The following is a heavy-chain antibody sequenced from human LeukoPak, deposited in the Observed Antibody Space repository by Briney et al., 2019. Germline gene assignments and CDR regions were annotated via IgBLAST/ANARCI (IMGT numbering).Heavy chain of an antibody. V-gene: IGHV1-2*02. Sequence: SCQPSTYSLTGYYMHCDRQAPGQGLGWMGWIQTNSGGTNYTQKLQGRVTMTRDTSISTAYMELSRLRSDDTAVYYCARAIYSSGWYGTWFDPWGQGTLVTVSS. CDR3: ARAIYSSGWYGTWFDP. CDR1: TYSLTGYY. D-gene: IGHD6-19*01. J-gene: IGHJ5*02. CDR2: IQTNSGGT.